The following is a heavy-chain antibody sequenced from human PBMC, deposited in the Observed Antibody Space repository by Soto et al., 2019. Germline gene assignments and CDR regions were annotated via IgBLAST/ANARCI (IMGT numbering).Heavy chain of an antibody. CDR1: GFTFSSYS. J-gene: IGHJ4*02. D-gene: IGHD2-15*01. Sequence: EVQLVDSGGGLVKPGGSLRLSCAASGFTFSSYSMNWVRQAPGKGLESVSSISSSSSYIYYADSVKGRFTISRDNAKDSLYLQMSSLRAEDTAVYYCARVYCSGGSCYCDYWGQGTLVTVSS. V-gene: IGHV3-21*01. CDR3: ARVYCSGGSCYCDY. CDR2: ISSSSSYI.